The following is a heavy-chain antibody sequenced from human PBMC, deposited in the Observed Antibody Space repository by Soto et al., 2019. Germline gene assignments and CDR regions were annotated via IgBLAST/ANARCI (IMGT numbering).Heavy chain of an antibody. J-gene: IGHJ3*02. D-gene: IGHD6-19*01. CDR1: GFTFSDYY. CDR2: ISSSGSTI. Sequence: GGSLRLSCAASGFTFSDYYMSWIRQAPGKGLEWVSYISSSGSTIYYADSVKGRFTISRDNAKNSLYLQMNSLRAEDTAVYYCARDGIAVAGIQTRLAYAFDIWGQGTMVTVSS. V-gene: IGHV3-11*01. CDR3: ARDGIAVAGIQTRLAYAFDI.